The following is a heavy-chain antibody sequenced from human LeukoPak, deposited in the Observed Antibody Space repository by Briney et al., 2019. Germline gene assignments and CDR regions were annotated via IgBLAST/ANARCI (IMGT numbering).Heavy chain of an antibody. V-gene: IGHV4-39*07. CDR2: IYYSGNT. CDR3: ATASLYYPFDY. D-gene: IGHD3-22*01. J-gene: IGHJ4*02. CDR1: GGSISSSSYY. Sequence: PSETLSLTCTVSGGSISSSSYYWGWIRQPPGKGLEWIGSIYYSGNTYYNPSLKSRVTISVDTSKNQFSLKLSSVTAADTAVYYCATASLYYPFDYWGQGTLVTVFS.